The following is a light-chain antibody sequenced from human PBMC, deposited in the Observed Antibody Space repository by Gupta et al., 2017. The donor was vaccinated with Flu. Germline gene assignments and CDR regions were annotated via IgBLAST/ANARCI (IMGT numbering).Light chain of an antibody. Sequence: EIVLTQSPGTLSLSPGERATLSCRASQSVSSSYLAWYQQKPGQAPRLLIYGAFNRATGIPDRFSGSGSGTDFTLTLNRLEPEDFAVYYCQQYGSSPVSFGQGTKLEIK. CDR2: GAF. CDR1: QSVSSSY. J-gene: IGKJ2*03. CDR3: QQYGSSPVS. V-gene: IGKV3-20*01.